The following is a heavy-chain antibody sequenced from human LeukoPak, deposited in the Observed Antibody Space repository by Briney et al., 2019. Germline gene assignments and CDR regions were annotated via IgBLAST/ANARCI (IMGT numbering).Heavy chain of an antibody. CDR1: GGSFSGYY. J-gene: IGHJ4*02. D-gene: IGHD2-2*01. CDR3: ARGRSGPYIVVVPAAPARFDY. Sequence: KPSETLSLTCAVYGGSFSGYYWSWLRQPPGKGLEWIGEINHSGSTNYNPSLKSRVTISVDTSKNQFSLKLSSVTAADTAVYYCARGRSGPYIVVVPAAPARFDYWGQGTLVTVSS. V-gene: IGHV4-34*01. CDR2: INHSGST.